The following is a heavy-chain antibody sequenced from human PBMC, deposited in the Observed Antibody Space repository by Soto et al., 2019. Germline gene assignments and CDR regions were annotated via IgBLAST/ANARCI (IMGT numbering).Heavy chain of an antibody. CDR2: ISYDGSNK. D-gene: IGHD4-17*01. CDR1: GFTFSSYA. CDR3: ARDPRYGDYVGLLDY. V-gene: IGHV3-30-3*01. Sequence: GGSLRLSCAASGFTFSSYAMHWVRQAPGKGLEWVAVISYDGSNKYYADSVKGRFTISRDNSKNTLYLQMNSLRAEDTAVYYCARDPRYGDYVGLLDYWGQGTLVTVSS. J-gene: IGHJ4*02.